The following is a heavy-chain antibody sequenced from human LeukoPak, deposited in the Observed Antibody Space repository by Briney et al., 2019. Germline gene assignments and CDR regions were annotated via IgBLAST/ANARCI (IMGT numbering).Heavy chain of an antibody. J-gene: IGHJ4*02. CDR2: ISAYNGNT. V-gene: IGHV1-18*01. Sequence: ASVKVSCKASGYTFTSHGISWVRQAPGQGLEWMGWISAYNGNTNYAQKLQGRVTMTTDTSTSTAYMELRSLRSDDTAVYYCARALRGLYDIHAYYFDYWGQGTLVTVSS. CDR3: ARALRGLYDIHAYYFDY. CDR1: GYTFTSHG. D-gene: IGHD3-9*01.